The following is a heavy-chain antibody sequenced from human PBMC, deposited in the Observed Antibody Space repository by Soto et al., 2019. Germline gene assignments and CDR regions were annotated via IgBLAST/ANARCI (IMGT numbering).Heavy chain of an antibody. D-gene: IGHD2-8*01. V-gene: IGHV4-59*01. J-gene: IGHJ4*02. Sequence: QVQLQESGPGLVKPSETLSLTCTVSGGSISSYYWSWIRQPPGKGLEWIGYIYYSGSTNYNPSLKSRVTISVVTSKSHFSLKLSSLTAAGTAVYYCARVMRPGYLDYWGQGTLVTVSS. CDR2: IYYSGST. CDR1: GGSISSYY. CDR3: ARVMRPGYLDY.